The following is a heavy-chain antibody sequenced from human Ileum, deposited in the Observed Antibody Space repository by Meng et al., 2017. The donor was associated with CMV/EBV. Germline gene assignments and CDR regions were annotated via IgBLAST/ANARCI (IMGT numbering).Heavy chain of an antibody. CDR2: IKYDGSET. CDR3: ARVGSASARGLDI. Sequence: GESLKISCAASGFPFNSYWMSWVRQAPGKWLEWVANIKYDGSETYYVDFVKGRFTISRDNAKNSLYLQMNSLRVEDTAVYYCARVGSASARGLDIWGQGTMVTVSS. J-gene: IGHJ3*02. D-gene: IGHD2-2*01. CDR1: GFPFNSYW. V-gene: IGHV3-7*01.